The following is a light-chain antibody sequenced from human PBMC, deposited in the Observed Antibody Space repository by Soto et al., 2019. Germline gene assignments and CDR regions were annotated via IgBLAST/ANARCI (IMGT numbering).Light chain of an antibody. V-gene: IGKV1-5*03. J-gene: IGKJ1*01. CDR3: QQYSLYPWT. CDR1: QSIGSS. Sequence: DIQMTQSPSTLSASVGDRVTITCRASQSIGSSLAWYQQKPGKAPNLLIYKAFSLESGVPSRFSGSGSGAEFTLTISSLQPDDFATYYCQQYSLYPWTFSQGTKVESK. CDR2: KAF.